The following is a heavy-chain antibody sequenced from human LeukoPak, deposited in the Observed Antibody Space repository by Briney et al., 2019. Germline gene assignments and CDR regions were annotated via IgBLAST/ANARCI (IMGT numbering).Heavy chain of an antibody. CDR1: GFTFSSYG. CDR3: AKEDRIAAAGTDYFDY. V-gene: IGHV3-23*01. CDR2: ISGSGGST. J-gene: IGHJ4*02. D-gene: IGHD6-13*01. Sequence: GGSLRLSCAASGFTFSSYGMSWVRQAPGKGLEWVSAISGSGGSTYYADSVKGRFTISRDNSKNTLYLQMSSLRAEDTAVYYCAKEDRIAAAGTDYFDYWGQGTLVTVSS.